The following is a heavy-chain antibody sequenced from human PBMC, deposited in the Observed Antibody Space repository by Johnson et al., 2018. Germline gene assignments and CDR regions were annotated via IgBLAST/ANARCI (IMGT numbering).Heavy chain of an antibody. CDR2: ISYDGSTK. D-gene: IGHD1-14*01. CDR1: GFTFSSYG. Sequence: QVQLVQSGGGVVQPGRSLRLSCAASGFTFSSYGMHWVRQAPGKGLEWVAVISYDGSTKYYADSVQGRFTISRDNSKNTLYLQMNSLRAEDTAVYYRAKDRKGRGYYMDVGGKGTTVTVSS. CDR3: AKDRKGRGYYMDV. V-gene: IGHV3-30*18. J-gene: IGHJ6*03.